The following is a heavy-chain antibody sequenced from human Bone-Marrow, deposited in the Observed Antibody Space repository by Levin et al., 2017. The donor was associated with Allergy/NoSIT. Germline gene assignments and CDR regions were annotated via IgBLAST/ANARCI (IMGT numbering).Heavy chain of an antibody. CDR1: GFTFSNYA. J-gene: IGHJ4*02. CDR3: AKGLQARSYELES. CDR2: ISGTGDNS. Sequence: QHGESLKISCAASGFTFSNYAMTWVRQAPGKGLEWVSSISGTGDNSYYTDSLKGRFTISRDNSKNTLYLQMYSLRAEDTAVYYCAKGLQARSYELESWGQGTLVTVSS. D-gene: IGHD3-10*01. V-gene: IGHV3-23*01.